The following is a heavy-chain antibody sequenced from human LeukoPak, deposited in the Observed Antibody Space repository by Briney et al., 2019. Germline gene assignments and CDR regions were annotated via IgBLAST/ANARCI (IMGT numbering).Heavy chain of an antibody. D-gene: IGHD3-22*01. CDR1: SGSISSYY. CDR3: ARAEVLPDFYDTSGGFDY. V-gene: IGHV4-59*01. J-gene: IGHJ4*02. CDR2: IYYSGST. Sequence: SETLSLTCTVSSGSISSYYWSWIRQPPGKGLEWIGYIYYSGSTNYNPSLKSRVTISVDTSKNQFSLKLTSVTAADTAVYYCARAEVLPDFYDTSGGFDYWGQGTLVTVSS.